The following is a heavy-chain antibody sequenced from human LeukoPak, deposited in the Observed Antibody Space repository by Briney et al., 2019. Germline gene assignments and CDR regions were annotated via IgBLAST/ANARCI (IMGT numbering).Heavy chain of an antibody. J-gene: IGHJ4*02. CDR1: GFTFSSYA. D-gene: IGHD3-9*01. CDR2: ISSNGGST. Sequence: GGSLRLSCAASGFTFSSYALHWVRQAPGKGLEYVSAISSNGGSTYYANSVKGRFTISRDNTKNSLYLQMNSLRAEDTAVYYCASDQASDTFTIPFGCWGQGTLVTVSS. V-gene: IGHV3-64*01. CDR3: ASDQASDTFTIPFGC.